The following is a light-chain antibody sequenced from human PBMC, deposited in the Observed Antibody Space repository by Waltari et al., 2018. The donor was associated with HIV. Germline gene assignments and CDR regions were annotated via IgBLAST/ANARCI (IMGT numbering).Light chain of an antibody. CDR3: QQYYSWPLT. J-gene: IGKJ1*01. V-gene: IGKV3-15*01. CDR2: DAS. CDR1: QRVSSS. Sequence: ETVLTQSPATLSVSPGARATLSCRASQRVSSSLAWYQQKPGQAPRLLIYDASTRVTGTPTRFSGSGSGTEFTLTISGLQSEDSAVYHCQQYYSWPLTFGQGTRVDI.